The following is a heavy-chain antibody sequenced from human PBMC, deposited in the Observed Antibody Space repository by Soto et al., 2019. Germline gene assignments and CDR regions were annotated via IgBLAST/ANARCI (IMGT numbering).Heavy chain of an antibody. V-gene: IGHV3-30*18. CDR3: PKSLLSGWFDP. D-gene: IGHD2-2*01. Sequence: GGSLRLSCAASGFTFSSYGMHWVRQAPGKGLEWVAVISYDGSNKYYADSVKGRFTISRDNSKNTLYLQMNSLRAEDTAVYYCPKSLLSGWFDPWGQGTLVTVYS. CDR1: GFTFSSYG. CDR2: ISYDGSNK. J-gene: IGHJ5*02.